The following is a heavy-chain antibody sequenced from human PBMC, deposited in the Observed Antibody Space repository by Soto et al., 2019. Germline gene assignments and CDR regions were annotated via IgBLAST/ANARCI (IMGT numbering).Heavy chain of an antibody. D-gene: IGHD3-10*01. Sequence: EVQLVESGGGLVQPGGSLRLSCAASGFTFSSYWMHWVRQAPGKGLVWVSRINGDGSSTTYADSVKGRFTISRDNAKNTLYMHMNSLRAEDTAVYYCARYGFRGAVLDYWGQGTLVTVSS. V-gene: IGHV3-74*01. J-gene: IGHJ4*02. CDR2: INGDGSST. CDR3: ARYGFRGAVLDY. CDR1: GFTFSSYW.